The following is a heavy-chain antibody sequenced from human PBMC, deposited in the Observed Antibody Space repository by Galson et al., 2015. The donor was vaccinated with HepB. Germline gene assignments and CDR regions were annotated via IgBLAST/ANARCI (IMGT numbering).Heavy chain of an antibody. CDR2: INAGNGNT. J-gene: IGHJ4*02. Sequence: SVKVSCKASGYTFTSYAMHWVRQAPGQRLEWMGWINAGNGNTKYSQKFQGRVTITTDTSASTAYMELSSLRSEDTAVYYCARGRLGYYYDPLTFDYWGQGTLVTVSS. CDR1: GYTFTSYA. CDR3: ARGRLGYYYDPLTFDY. D-gene: IGHD3-22*01. V-gene: IGHV1-3*01.